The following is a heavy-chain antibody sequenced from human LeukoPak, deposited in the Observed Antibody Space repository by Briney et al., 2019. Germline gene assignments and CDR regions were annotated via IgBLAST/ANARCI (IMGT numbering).Heavy chain of an antibody. D-gene: IGHD5-18*01. CDR2: TYYRSKWYN. J-gene: IGHJ6*02. CDR3: ARGGYFEYYYGMDV. V-gene: IGHV6-1*01. CDR1: GDSVSSNSAA. Sequence: SQTLSLTCAIYGDSVSSNSAAWNSLRQSPSRGLEWLGRTYYRSKWYNDYAVSVKSRITINPDTSKNQFSLQLNSVTPEDTAVYYCARGGYFEYYYGMDVWGQGTTVTVSS.